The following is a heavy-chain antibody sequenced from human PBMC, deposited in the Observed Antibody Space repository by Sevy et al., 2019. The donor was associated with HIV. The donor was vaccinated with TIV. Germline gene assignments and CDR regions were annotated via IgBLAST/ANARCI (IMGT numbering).Heavy chain of an antibody. J-gene: IGHJ4*02. CDR3: AKDRDYYDSSPLFDY. CDR2: ISGSGGST. D-gene: IGHD3-22*01. CDR1: GFTFSSCA. Sequence: GGSLRLSCAASGFTFSSCAMSWVRQAPGKGLEWVSAISGSGGSTYYADSVKGRFTISRDNSKNTLYLQMNSLRAEDTAVYYCAKDRDYYDSSPLFDYWGQGTLVTVSS. V-gene: IGHV3-23*01.